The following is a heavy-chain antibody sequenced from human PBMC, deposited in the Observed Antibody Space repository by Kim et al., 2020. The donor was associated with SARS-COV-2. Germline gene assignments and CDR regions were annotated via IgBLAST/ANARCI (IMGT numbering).Heavy chain of an antibody. Sequence: GGSLRLSCAASGFTFSSYAMSWVRQAPGKGLEWVSAISGSGGSTYYADSVKGRFTISRDNSKNTLYLQMNSLRAEDTAVYYCANGGGSGLTDYYYYMDVWGKGTTVTVSS. CDR3: ANGGGSGLTDYYYYMDV. J-gene: IGHJ6*03. V-gene: IGHV3-23*01. D-gene: IGHD6-19*01. CDR2: ISGSGGST. CDR1: GFTFSSYA.